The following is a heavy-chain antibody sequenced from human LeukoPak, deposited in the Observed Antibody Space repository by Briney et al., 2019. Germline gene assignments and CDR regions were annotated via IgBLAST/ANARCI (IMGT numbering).Heavy chain of an antibody. D-gene: IGHD4-11*01. J-gene: IGHJ4*02. CDR3: ARDRVTTGDY. Sequence: PGGSLRLSCAVSGFTVSGNYMSWVRQAPGKGLEWVSLIYSGGTTYYADSVKGRFTISRDNSKNTLYLQMNSLRAEDTAVYYCARDRVTTGDYWGQGTLVTVSS. V-gene: IGHV3-53*05. CDR2: IYSGGTT. CDR1: GFTVSGNY.